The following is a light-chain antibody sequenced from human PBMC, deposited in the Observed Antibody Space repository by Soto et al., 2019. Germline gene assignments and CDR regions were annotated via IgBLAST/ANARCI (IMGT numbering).Light chain of an antibody. CDR3: QLWASTGDPVV. Sequence: SCYLNPPPCVSVAPGQTARLTCGGSNIGSENVQWYQQNPGQAPVLVVYDDSDRPSGIPERFSGSKYGNTATLTIRRVEAGDEADYYCQLWASTGDPVVCGGGTKVTVL. CDR1: NIGSEN. V-gene: IGLV3-21*02. CDR2: DDS. J-gene: IGLJ2*01.